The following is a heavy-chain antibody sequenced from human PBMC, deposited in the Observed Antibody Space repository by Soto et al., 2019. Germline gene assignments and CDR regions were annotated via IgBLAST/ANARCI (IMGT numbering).Heavy chain of an antibody. CDR1: GGSLSSSSW. CDR2: IYYSGST. D-gene: IGHD4-17*01. CDR3: VHHGGDPYYLDF. V-gene: IGHV4-4*02. Sequence: QVQLQESGPGLVNPSGTLSLTCAVSGGSLSSSSWWSWVRQPPGKALEWLGEIYYSGSTKYNPSRNSRVTISADQSKNDFSLRLSSVTAADTAVYYCVHHGGDPYYLDFWGQGMLVTVSS. J-gene: IGHJ4*02.